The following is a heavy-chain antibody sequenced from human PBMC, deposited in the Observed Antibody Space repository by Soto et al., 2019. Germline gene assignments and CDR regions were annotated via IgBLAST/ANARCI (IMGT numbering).Heavy chain of an antibody. V-gene: IGHV1-69*08. D-gene: IGHD3-16*01. CDR3: ASSTLFCPLGS. CDR2: IIPIIGTA. J-gene: IGHJ5*02. Sequence: QVQLVQSGAEVKKPGSSVKVSCKASGDTFSSDSTSWVRQAPGQGLEWMGRIIPIIGTANYTQKFQGRVTITADKSTTTIYMELSSLRSEDTAVYYCASSTLFCPLGSWGQGTLVTVSS. CDR1: GDTFSSDS.